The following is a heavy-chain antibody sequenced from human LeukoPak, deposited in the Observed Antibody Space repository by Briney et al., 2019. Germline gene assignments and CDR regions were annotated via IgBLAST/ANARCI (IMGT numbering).Heavy chain of an antibody. D-gene: IGHD6-13*01. J-gene: IGHJ4*02. V-gene: IGHV1-2*02. CDR2: INPNSGGT. CDR1: GYTFTGYY. Sequence: ASVKVSCKASGYTFTGYYMHWVRQAPGQGLEWMGWINPNSGGTNYAQKFQGRVTMTRDTSISTAYMELSRLRSDDTAVYYCARDPPLYSSSWYQNPEATAYWGQGTLVTVSS. CDR3: ARDPPLYSSSWYQNPEATAY.